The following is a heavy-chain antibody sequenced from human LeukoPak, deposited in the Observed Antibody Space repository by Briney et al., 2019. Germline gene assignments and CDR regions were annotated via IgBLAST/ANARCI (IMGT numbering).Heavy chain of an antibody. CDR2: ISWNSGSI. Sequence: GGSLRLSCAASGFTFDDYAMHWVRQAPGKGLEWVSGISWNSGSIGYADPVKGRFTISRDNAKNSLYLQMNSLRAEDTALYYCAKDISVRASSKTMFDYWGQGTLVTVSS. CDR3: AKDISVRASSKTMFDY. V-gene: IGHV3-9*01. J-gene: IGHJ4*02. CDR1: GFTFDDYA. D-gene: IGHD2-2*01.